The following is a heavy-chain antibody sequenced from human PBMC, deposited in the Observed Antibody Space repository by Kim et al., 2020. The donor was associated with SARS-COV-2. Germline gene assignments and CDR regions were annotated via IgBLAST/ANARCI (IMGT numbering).Heavy chain of an antibody. J-gene: IGHJ4*02. CDR3: AKRYDFWSGYPDY. V-gene: IGHV3-23*01. Sequence: YAGSVKGRFTISRDNSKNTLYLQMNSLRAEDTAVYYCAKRYDFWSGYPDYWGQGTLVTVSS. D-gene: IGHD3-3*01.